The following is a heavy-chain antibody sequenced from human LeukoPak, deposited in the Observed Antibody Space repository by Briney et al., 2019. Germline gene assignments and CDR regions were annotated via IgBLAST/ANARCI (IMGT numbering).Heavy chain of an antibody. CDR3: ARYSPSNWGYRHDAFDI. CDR2: IYNSGST. V-gene: IGHV4-59*12. D-gene: IGHD7-27*01. J-gene: IGHJ3*02. Sequence: SETLSLTCAVSGGSISSYYWSWIRQPPGKGLEWIGYIYNSGSTNYNPSLRSRVTISLDKSKNHFSLKLSSVTAADTAVYYCARYSPSNWGYRHDAFDIWGQGTMVTVSS. CDR1: GGSISSYY.